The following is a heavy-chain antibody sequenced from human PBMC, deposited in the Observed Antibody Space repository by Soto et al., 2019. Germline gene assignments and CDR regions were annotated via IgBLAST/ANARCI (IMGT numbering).Heavy chain of an antibody. Sequence: QVQLVQSGAEVKKPGASVKVSCKASGYTFTSYDINWVRQATGQGLEWMGWMNPNSGNTGYAQKFQGRVTMTRNTSISTAYMELRSLRSEDTAVYYCARGFRTHDYGGHYYYYGMDVWGQGTTVTVSS. J-gene: IGHJ6*02. CDR2: MNPNSGNT. V-gene: IGHV1-8*01. CDR1: GYTFTSYD. D-gene: IGHD4-17*01. CDR3: ARGFRTHDYGGHYYYYGMDV.